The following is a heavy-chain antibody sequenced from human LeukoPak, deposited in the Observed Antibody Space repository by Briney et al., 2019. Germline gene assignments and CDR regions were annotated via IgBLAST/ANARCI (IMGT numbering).Heavy chain of an antibody. CDR1: DGSFSSYY. CDR3: ARVPPTVTAGRYYYCYMDV. CDR2: IYYSGST. Sequence: PSETLSLTCTVSDGSFSSYYWGWIRQPPGKGLEWIGYIYYSGSTNYNPSLKSRATISVDTSKNQFSLRLSSVTAADTAVYYCARVPPTVTAGRYYYCYMDVWGKGTTVTVS. J-gene: IGHJ6*03. V-gene: IGHV4-59*01. D-gene: IGHD4-17*01.